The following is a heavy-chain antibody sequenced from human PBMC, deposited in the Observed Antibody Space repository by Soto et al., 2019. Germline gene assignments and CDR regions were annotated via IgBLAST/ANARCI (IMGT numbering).Heavy chain of an antibody. CDR1: GGSVSSGSYY. V-gene: IGHV4-61*01. CDR2: VYYSGST. Sequence: SETLSLTCTVSGGSVSSGSYYWSWIRQTPRKGLEWIAYVYYSGSTSYNPSLKSRVTISVDTSKDQFSLKLSSVTAEDTAVYYCARDRTGIAVAGTPTDYYYGMDVWGQGTTVTVSS. D-gene: IGHD6-19*01. CDR3: ARDRTGIAVAGTPTDYYYGMDV. J-gene: IGHJ6*02.